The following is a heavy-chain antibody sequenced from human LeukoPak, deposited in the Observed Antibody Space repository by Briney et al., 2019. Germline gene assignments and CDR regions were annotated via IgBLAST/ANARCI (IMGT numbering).Heavy chain of an antibody. Sequence: ASVNLSCKASGGTFSSYTISWVRQAPGRGLEWMGRIIPILGIANYAQKFQGRVTITADKYTSTAYMELSSLRSEDTAVYYCARALTPAMAAADYWGQGTLVTVSS. CDR1: GGTFSSYT. CDR2: IIPILGIA. CDR3: ARALTPAMAAADY. D-gene: IGHD5-18*01. V-gene: IGHV1-69*02. J-gene: IGHJ4*02.